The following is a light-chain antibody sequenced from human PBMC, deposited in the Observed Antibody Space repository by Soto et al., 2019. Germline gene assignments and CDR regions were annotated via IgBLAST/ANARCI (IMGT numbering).Light chain of an antibody. CDR2: DAS. CDR1: QIVSTNW. Sequence: EIVLTQSPGTLSLSPGERATLSCRASQIVSTNWLAWYQQKPGQAPILLLYDASRRATGIPDRFSGSGSGTDFTLTISRLEPEDFAVYYCQQYDSSWTFGQGTKVEIK. V-gene: IGKV3-20*01. CDR3: QQYDSSWT. J-gene: IGKJ1*01.